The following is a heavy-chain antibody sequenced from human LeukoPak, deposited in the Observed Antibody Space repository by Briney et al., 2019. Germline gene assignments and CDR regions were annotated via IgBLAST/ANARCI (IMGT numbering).Heavy chain of an antibody. Sequence: GGSLRLSCAASGFTFNYYAMSWVRQAPGKGLEWVSTIDASGGSIYYTDSVKGRFSISRDNSKNTVYLQMNSLRGDDSALYYCARVDSSGWFEVAYFDYWGQGTLVTVSS. J-gene: IGHJ4*02. D-gene: IGHD6-19*01. V-gene: IGHV3-23*01. CDR1: GFTFNYYA. CDR3: ARVDSSGWFEVAYFDY. CDR2: IDASGGSI.